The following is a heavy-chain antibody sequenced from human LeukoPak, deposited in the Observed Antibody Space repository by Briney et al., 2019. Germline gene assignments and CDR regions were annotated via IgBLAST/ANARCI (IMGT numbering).Heavy chain of an antibody. CDR3: AREGSGWYYFDY. Sequence: ASVKVSCKASGYTFTAYYMHWVRQAPGQGLEWMGRISPNSGDTNYAQKFQGRVTMTRDTSISTAYMELSRLRSDDTAVYYCAREGSGWYYFDYWGQGTLVTVSS. D-gene: IGHD6-19*01. CDR2: ISPNSGDT. V-gene: IGHV1-2*06. CDR1: GYTFTAYY. J-gene: IGHJ4*02.